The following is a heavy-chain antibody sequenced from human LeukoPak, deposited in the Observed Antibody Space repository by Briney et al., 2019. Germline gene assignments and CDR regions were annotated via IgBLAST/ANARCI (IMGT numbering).Heavy chain of an antibody. CDR3: AKGCGYNCYPPTY. CDR2: ISGSGGGT. CDR1: GFXFSSYA. D-gene: IGHD3-22*01. V-gene: IGHV3-23*01. Sequence: PGGSLRLSCAASGFXFSSYAINWVRQAPGKGLEWVSGISGSGGGTYHADSVKGRFTMSRDNSKNTLYLQMNSLRAEDTAVYYCAKGCGYNCYPPTYWGQGTLVTVSS. J-gene: IGHJ1*01.